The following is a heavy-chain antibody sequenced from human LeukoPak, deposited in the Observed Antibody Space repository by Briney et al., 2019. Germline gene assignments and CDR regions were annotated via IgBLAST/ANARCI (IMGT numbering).Heavy chain of an antibody. CDR3: ARERAVAGLDY. Sequence: GSLRLSCAASGFTFSSYSMNWVRQAPGKGLEWVSSISSSSSYIYYADSVKGRFIISIVNAKNSLYLQMNSLRAEDTAVYDCARERAVAGLDYWGQGTLVTVSS. CDR1: GFTFSSYS. V-gene: IGHV3-21*01. J-gene: IGHJ4*02. D-gene: IGHD6-19*01. CDR2: ISSSSSYI.